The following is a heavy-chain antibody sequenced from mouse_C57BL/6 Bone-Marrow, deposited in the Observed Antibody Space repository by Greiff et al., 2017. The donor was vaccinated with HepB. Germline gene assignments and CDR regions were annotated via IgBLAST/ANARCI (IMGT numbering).Heavy chain of an antibody. J-gene: IGHJ4*01. CDR2: IRSKSNNYAT. CDR3: VRTYYYGHGYAMDY. CDR1: GFSFNTYA. Sequence: EVQLVESGGGLVQPKGSLKLSCAASGFSFNTYAMNWVRQAPGKGLEWVARIRSKSNNYATYYADSVKDRFTISRDDSESMLYLQMNNLKTEDTAMYYCVRTYYYGHGYAMDYWGQGTSVTVSS. V-gene: IGHV10-1*01. D-gene: IGHD1-1*01.